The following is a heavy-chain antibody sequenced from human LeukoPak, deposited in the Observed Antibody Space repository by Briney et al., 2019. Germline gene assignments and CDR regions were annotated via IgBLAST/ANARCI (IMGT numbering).Heavy chain of an antibody. CDR1: GFTFTSYA. J-gene: IGHJ4*02. CDR3: AKGRDTSGRQNFDF. V-gene: IGHV3-23*01. D-gene: IGHD6-19*01. Sequence: GGSLRLFCEASGFTFTSYAMHWVRQAPGKGLEWVSSISASGSGTFYTDSMSGRFTISRDNAKKTLFLQMKNLRLGDTALYYCAKGRDTSGRQNFDFWGQGTLVTVSS. CDR2: ISASGSGT.